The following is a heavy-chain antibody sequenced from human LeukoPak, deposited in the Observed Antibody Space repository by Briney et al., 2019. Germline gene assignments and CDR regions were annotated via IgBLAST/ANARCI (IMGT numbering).Heavy chain of an antibody. CDR2: IIPIFGTA. Sequence: SVKVSCKASGGTFSSYAISWVRQAPGQGLEWMGGIIPIFGTANYAQKFQGRVTITTDESTSTAYMELSSLRSEDTAMYYCAVPTIGWFDPWGQGTLVTVSS. J-gene: IGHJ5*02. CDR3: AVPTIGWFDP. V-gene: IGHV1-69*05. D-gene: IGHD4/OR15-4a*01. CDR1: GGTFSSYA.